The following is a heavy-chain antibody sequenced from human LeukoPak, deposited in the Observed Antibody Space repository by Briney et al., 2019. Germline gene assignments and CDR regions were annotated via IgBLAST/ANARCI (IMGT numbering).Heavy chain of an antibody. V-gene: IGHV4-61*08. CDR2: IYYSGST. CDR3: ARELGCSGGSCYSDGAFDI. Sequence: SETLSLTCAVSGGSISSGGYSWSWIRQPPGKGLEWIGYIYYSGSTNYNPSPKSRVTISVDTSKNQFSLKLSSVTAADTAVYYCARELGCSGGSCYSDGAFDIWGQGTMVTVSS. CDR1: GGSISSGGYS. J-gene: IGHJ3*02. D-gene: IGHD2-15*01.